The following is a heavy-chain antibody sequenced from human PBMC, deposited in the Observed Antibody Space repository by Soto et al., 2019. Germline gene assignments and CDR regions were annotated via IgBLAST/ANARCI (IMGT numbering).Heavy chain of an antibody. J-gene: IGHJ6*02. D-gene: IGHD5-18*01. CDR1: TFNFNDAW. Sequence: GGSLRLSCAASTFNFNDAWMNWVRQAPGKGLEWVGRIKSKSDGGTTDYAAPVKGRFTISRDDSKNTVYLQMNSLKTEDTAVYYCTTKAMVKSYYYFYMDVWGQGTAVTVSS. V-gene: IGHV3-15*07. CDR2: IKSKSDGGTT. CDR3: TTKAMVKSYYYFYMDV.